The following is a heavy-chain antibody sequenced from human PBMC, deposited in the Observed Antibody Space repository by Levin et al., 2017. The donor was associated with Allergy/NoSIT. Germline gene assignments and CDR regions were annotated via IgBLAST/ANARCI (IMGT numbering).Heavy chain of an antibody. Sequence: GGSLRLSCKASGSTFTKYYMHWVRQAPGQGLEWMGVINPSSGNTMYVQKFQGRVTMTRDTSTSTVYMELSSLTSEDTAIYYCARGQYYLVNWIDSWGQGTLVTVSS. CDR1: GSTFTKYY. D-gene: IGHD2/OR15-2a*01. V-gene: IGHV1-46*01. CDR2: INPSSGNT. J-gene: IGHJ5*01. CDR3: ARGQYYLVNWIDS.